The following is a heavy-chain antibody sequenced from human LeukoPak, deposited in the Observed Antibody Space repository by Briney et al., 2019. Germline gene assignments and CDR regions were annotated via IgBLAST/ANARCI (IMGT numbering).Heavy chain of an antibody. V-gene: IGHV3-7*01. CDR3: AGDRKSGNFLGEFDH. D-gene: IGHD1-26*01. CDR1: GFIFNTFW. J-gene: IGHJ5*02. CDR2: INQDGSDM. Sequence: GGSLRLSCAASGFIFNTFWMNWVRLTPGKGLEWVAKINQDGSDMYYVDSVKGRFFVSRDNARNLVYLQMTSLRAEDTAIYYCAGDRKSGNFLGEFDHWGQGTLVTVSS.